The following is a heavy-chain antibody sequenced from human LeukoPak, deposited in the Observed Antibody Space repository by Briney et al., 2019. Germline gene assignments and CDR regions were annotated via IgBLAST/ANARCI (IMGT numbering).Heavy chain of an antibody. CDR1: GYSISSGYY. CDR2: IYHSGST. J-gene: IGHJ6*03. D-gene: IGHD6-13*01. Sequence: SETLSLTCTVSGYSISSGYYWGWIRQPPGKGLEWIGSIYHSGSTYYNPSLKSRVTISVDTSKNQFSLKLSSVTAADTAVYYCASTVAAAANYYYYYYMDVWGKGTTVTVSS. V-gene: IGHV4-38-2*02. CDR3: ASTVAAAANYYYYYYMDV.